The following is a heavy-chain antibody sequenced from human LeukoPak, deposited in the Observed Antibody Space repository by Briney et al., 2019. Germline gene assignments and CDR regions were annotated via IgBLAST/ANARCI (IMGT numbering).Heavy chain of an antibody. V-gene: IGHV1-8*01. CDR3: ARVPYYYDSSGYPGHFDY. J-gene: IGHJ4*02. CDR1: GYTFTSYD. CDR2: MNPNSGNT. D-gene: IGHD3-22*01. Sequence: ASVKVSCKASGYTFTSYDINWVRQATGQGLEWMGWMNPNSGNTGYAQKFQGRVTITRDTSASTAYMELSSLRSEDTAVYYCARVPYYYDSSGYPGHFDYWGQGTLVTVSS.